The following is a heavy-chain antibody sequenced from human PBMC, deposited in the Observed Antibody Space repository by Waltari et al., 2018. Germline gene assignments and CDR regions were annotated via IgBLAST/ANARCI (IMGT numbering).Heavy chain of an antibody. V-gene: IGHV3-7*01. CDR1: GITFSNYW. Sequence: GQLVESGGGSVQPGGSLRLSCAASGITFSNYWMDWVRQAPGKGLEWVANIKQDGSEKNYVDAVEGRFSISRDNAQNSLYLQMNSLRAEDTAIYYCVTGLTTVTAKDYFDHWGQGALVTVSS. D-gene: IGHD4-17*01. CDR2: IKQDGSEK. J-gene: IGHJ4*02. CDR3: VTGLTTVTAKDYFDH.